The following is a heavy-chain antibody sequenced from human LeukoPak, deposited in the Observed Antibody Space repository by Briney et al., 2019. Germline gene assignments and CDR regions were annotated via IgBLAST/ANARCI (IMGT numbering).Heavy chain of an antibody. V-gene: IGHV5-51*01. J-gene: IGHJ1*01. Sequence: LGESLMISCKGSGFTFTSYWIGWVRQMPGKGLEWMGIIYAGDSDTKYSPSFQGQVTISVDKSISTAYLQWSSLKASDTAMYYCARGAPMYYYDSSGLKYFEHWGQGTLVTVSS. CDR3: ARGAPMYYYDSSGLKYFEH. CDR1: GFTFTSYW. CDR2: IYAGDSDT. D-gene: IGHD3-22*01.